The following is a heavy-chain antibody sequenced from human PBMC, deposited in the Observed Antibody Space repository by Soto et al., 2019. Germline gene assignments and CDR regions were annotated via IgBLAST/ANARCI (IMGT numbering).Heavy chain of an antibody. D-gene: IGHD6-13*01. Sequence: GGSLRLSCVVSGFSFGSYAMSWVRQAPGEGLEWVSVISGSDGSTYYADSVKGRFTISRDDSKNTLYLQMNSLRAEDTAVYYCARDRERDAWYEDYWGQGTLVTVSS. CDR2: ISGSDGST. CDR3: ARDRERDAWYEDY. J-gene: IGHJ4*02. CDR1: GFSFGSYA. V-gene: IGHV3-23*01.